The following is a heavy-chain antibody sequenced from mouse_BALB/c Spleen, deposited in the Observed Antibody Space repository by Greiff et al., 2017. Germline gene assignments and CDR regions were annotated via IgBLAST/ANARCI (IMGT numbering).Heavy chain of an antibody. V-gene: IGHV5-17*02. CDR3: ARHWDWYFDV. CDR1: GFTFSSFG. J-gene: IGHJ1*01. D-gene: IGHD4-1*01. CDR2: ISSGSSTI. Sequence: DVQLVESGGGLVQPGGSRKLSCAASGFTFSSFGMHWVRQAPEKGLEWVAYISSGSSTIYYADTVKGRFTISRDNPKNTLFLQMTSLRSEDTAMYYCARHWDWYFDVWGAGTTVTVSS.